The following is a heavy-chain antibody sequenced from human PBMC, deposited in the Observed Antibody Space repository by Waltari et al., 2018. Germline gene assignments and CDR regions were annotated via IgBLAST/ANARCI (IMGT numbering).Heavy chain of an antibody. V-gene: IGHV4-59*08. CDR1: GASISSSY. D-gene: IGHD2-8*02. CDR2: VSFSGSP. J-gene: IGHJ4*02. CDR3: ARQRGVEGLY. Sequence: QVQLQESGPGLVKPSETLSLTCAGSGASISSSYGAWIRQPPGKGLEWIGYVSFSGSPTYNPSLKSRVTISLDTSRNQVSLKLTSVTAADTAVYYFARQRGVEGLYWGQGTLVTVSS.